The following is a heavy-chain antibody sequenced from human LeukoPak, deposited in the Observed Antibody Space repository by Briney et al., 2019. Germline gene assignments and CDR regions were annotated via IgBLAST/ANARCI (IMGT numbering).Heavy chain of an antibody. D-gene: IGHD2-21*02. CDR2: INHSGST. CDR1: GGSFSGYY. CDR3: ARHRSAAGGDGRRLDY. Sequence: SETLSLTCAVYGGSFSGYYWSWIRQPPGKGLEWIGEINHSGSTNYNPSLKSRVTISVDTSKNQFSLKLSSVTAADTAVYYCARHRSAAGGDGRRLDYWGQGTLVTVSS. J-gene: IGHJ4*02. V-gene: IGHV4-34*01.